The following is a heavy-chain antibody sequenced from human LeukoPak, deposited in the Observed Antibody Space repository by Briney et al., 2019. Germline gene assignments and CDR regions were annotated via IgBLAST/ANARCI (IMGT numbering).Heavy chain of an antibody. D-gene: IGHD6-19*01. CDR2: IRYNGGS. CDR3: AGGELAGTGY. Sequence: SETLSLTCTVSAGSITNYFWTWVRQSPGKGLEWIGYIRYNGGSDSNPSLKSRVTISLDTWNNQFSLRLTSVTAEDTAVYYCAGGELAGTGYWGQGTLVSVSS. J-gene: IGHJ4*02. V-gene: IGHV4-59*03. CDR1: AGSITNYF.